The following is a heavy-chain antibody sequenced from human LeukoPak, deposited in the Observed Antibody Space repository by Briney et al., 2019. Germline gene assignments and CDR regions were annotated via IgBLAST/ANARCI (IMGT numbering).Heavy chain of an antibody. CDR2: INPNSGGT. CDR1: GYTFTGYY. D-gene: IGHD3-22*01. J-gene: IGHJ4*02. CDR3: ARDVEGTYYYDSSGYFVY. V-gene: IGHV1-2*02. Sequence: ASVKVSCKASGYTFTGYYMHWVRQAPGQGLEWMGWINPNSGGTNYAQKFQGRVTMTRDTSISTAYMELSRLRSDDTAVYYCARDVEGTYYYDSSGYFVYWGQGTLVTVSS.